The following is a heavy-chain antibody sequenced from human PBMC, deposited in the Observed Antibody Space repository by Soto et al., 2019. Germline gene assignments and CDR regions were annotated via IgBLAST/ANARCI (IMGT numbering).Heavy chain of an antibody. CDR1: VYTFRNYW. CDR2: IYPGDSDT. Sequence: LGESLKIACKCSVYTFRNYWIGWVRQMPGKGLEWMGIIYPGDSDTKYNPSFQGQVTISADKSITTTYLRWTSLKASDTAIYYCAASIFYYGMDVWGQGTTVTVSS. CDR3: AASIFYYGMDV. J-gene: IGHJ6*02. V-gene: IGHV5-51*01.